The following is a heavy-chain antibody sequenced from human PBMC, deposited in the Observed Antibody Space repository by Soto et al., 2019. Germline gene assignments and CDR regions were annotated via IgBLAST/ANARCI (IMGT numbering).Heavy chain of an antibody. V-gene: IGHV3-23*01. J-gene: IGHJ5*02. CDR2: ISGSGSDT. D-gene: IGHD6-19*01. CDR3: ATVRKGSGWYDDH. Sequence: GGSLRLSCVASGFGLIDFAMSWVRQAPGKGLQWVSAISGSGSDTYYADSVKGRFTISRDNSKNTLYLQMNSLRVEDTAVYYCATVRKGSGWYDDHWGQGTQVTVSS. CDR1: GFGLIDFA.